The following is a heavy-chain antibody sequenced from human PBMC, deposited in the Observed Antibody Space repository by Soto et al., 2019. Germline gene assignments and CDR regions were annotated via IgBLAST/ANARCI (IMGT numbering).Heavy chain of an antibody. CDR1: GGTFNSDT. J-gene: IGHJ5*02. Sequence: QVQIEQSGAEVKKPGSSVKVSGKASGGTFNSDTSRWVRQAPGQGLAWRGGIIPIYGSPKNAQKFQARVTIIADESTMTVYMEVLCPTHEHTAVHSCPRDCVGIVAAGLERWVEPWGQGTLLTVSS. V-gene: IGHV1-69*01. D-gene: IGHD6-13*01. CDR3: PRDCVGIVAAGLERWVEP. CDR2: IIPIYGSP.